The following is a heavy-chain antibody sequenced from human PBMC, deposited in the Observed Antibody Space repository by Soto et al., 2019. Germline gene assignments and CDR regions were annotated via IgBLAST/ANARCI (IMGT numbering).Heavy chain of an antibody. V-gene: IGHV4-34*01. J-gene: IGHJ5*02. D-gene: IGHD6-19*01. Sequence: SETLSLTCAVYGGSFSGYYWSWIRQPPGKGLEWIGEINHSGSTNYNPSLKSRVTISVDTSKDQFSLKLSSVTAADTAVYYCARGSPALLGSSGWYVWFDPWGQGTLVTVSS. CDR2: INHSGST. CDR1: GGSFSGYY. CDR3: ARGSPALLGSSGWYVWFDP.